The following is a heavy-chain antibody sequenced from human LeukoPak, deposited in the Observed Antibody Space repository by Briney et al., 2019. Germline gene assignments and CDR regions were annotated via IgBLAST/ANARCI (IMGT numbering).Heavy chain of an antibody. CDR1: GFTFSSYA. Sequence: GGSLRLSCAASGFTFSSYAMSWVRQAPGKGLEWVSAISGSGGSTYYADSVKGRFTISGDNSKNTLYLQMNSLRAEDTAVYYCAKDGRRSIQLWPYYYYYYMDVWGKGTTVTVSS. CDR2: ISGSGGST. J-gene: IGHJ6*03. CDR3: AKDGRRSIQLWPYYYYYYMDV. D-gene: IGHD5-18*01. V-gene: IGHV3-23*01.